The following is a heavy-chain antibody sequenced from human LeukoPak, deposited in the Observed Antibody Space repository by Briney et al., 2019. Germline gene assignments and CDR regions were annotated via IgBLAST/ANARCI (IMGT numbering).Heavy chain of an antibody. CDR3: APRVPIATFGY. CDR1: GFTFSNAW. J-gene: IGHJ4*02. D-gene: IGHD5-24*01. V-gene: IGHV3-23*01. Sequence: GGSLRLSCAASGFTFSNAWMSWVRQAPGRGVEWVSSISGSAGNTYSPDSVNGRFTISTDNSNNPLYLQMTSLRAENTAVYYCAPRVPIATFGYWGQGTLVTVSS. CDR2: ISGSAGNT.